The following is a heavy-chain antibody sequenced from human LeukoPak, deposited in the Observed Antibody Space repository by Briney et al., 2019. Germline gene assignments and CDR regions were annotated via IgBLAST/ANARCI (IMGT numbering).Heavy chain of an antibody. Sequence: SETRSLTCAVYGGSFSGYYWSWIRQPPGKGLEWIGEINHSGSTNYNPSLKSRVTISIDTSKNQFSLKLSSVTAADTAVYYCARVNYYDTSGYDYWGQGTLVTVSS. CDR2: INHSGST. CDR3: ARVNYYDTSGYDY. J-gene: IGHJ4*02. V-gene: IGHV4-34*01. CDR1: GGSFSGYY. D-gene: IGHD3-22*01.